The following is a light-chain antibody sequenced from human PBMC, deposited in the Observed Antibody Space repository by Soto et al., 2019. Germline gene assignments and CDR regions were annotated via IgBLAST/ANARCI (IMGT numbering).Light chain of an antibody. CDR2: GAF. CDR1: LDINRW. CDR3: QQADSYPIT. V-gene: IGKV1-12*01. Sequence: DIQMTQSPSSVSASVGDRVTITCRASLDINRWLAWYQVRPGKSPKLLIAGAFGLQSGVPSRFSGSGYGTDFALTIDNLQPEDFATYYCQQADSYPITFGQGTRLEI. J-gene: IGKJ5*01.